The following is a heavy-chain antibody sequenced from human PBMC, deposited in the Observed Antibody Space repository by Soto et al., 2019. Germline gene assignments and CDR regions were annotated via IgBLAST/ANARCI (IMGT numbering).Heavy chain of an antibody. V-gene: IGHV3-33*01. Sequence: QVQLVESGGGVVQPGRSLRLSCAASGFTFSSYDMHWVRQAPGKGLEWVAVIWYDGSNKYYADSVKGRFTISRDNSKNTLYLQMNSLRAEDTAVYYCASMFGPTYGDADYWGQGTLVTVSS. D-gene: IGHD4-17*01. CDR2: IWYDGSNK. CDR1: GFTFSSYD. J-gene: IGHJ4*02. CDR3: ASMFGPTYGDADY.